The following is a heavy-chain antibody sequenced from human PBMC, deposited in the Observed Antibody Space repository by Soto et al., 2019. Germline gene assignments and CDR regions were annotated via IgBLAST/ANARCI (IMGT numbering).Heavy chain of an antibody. CDR3: ARALAAAGTVGAFDI. Sequence: PSATLSLTCTVSGGSISSYYWSWIRQPPGKGLEWIGYIYYSGSTNYNPSLKSRVTISVDTSKNQFSLKLSSVTAADTAVYYCARALAAAGTVGAFDIWGQGTMVTVSS. D-gene: IGHD6-13*01. CDR2: IYYSGST. V-gene: IGHV4-59*01. J-gene: IGHJ3*02. CDR1: GGSISSYY.